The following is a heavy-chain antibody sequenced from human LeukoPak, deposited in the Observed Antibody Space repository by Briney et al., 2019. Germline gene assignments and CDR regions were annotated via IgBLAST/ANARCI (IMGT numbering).Heavy chain of an antibody. J-gene: IGHJ4*02. D-gene: IGHD3-22*01. CDR1: GFTFSDYY. CDR3: ARLTYYYDSSGYYSDY. Sequence: GGSLRLSCAASGFTFSDYYMSWIRQAPGKGLEWVSYISSSSSYTNYADSVKGRFPISRDNAKNSLYLQMNSLRAEDTAVYYCARLTYYYDSSGYYSDYWGQGTLVTVSS. V-gene: IGHV3-11*06. CDR2: ISSSSSYT.